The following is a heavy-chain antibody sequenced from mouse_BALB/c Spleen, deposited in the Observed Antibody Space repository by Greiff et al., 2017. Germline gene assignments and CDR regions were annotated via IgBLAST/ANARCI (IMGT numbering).Heavy chain of an antibody. CDR2: IYPGDGDT. CDR1: GYTFTSYW. V-gene: IGHV1-87*01. J-gene: IGHJ4*01. D-gene: IGHD1-1*02. CDR3: ARGGGGDY. Sequence: VKLMESGAELARPGASVKLSCKASGYTFTSYWMQWVKQRPGQGLEWIGAIYPGDGDTRYTQKFKGKATLTADKSSSTAYMQLSSLASEDSAVYYCARGGGGDYWGQGTSVTVSS.